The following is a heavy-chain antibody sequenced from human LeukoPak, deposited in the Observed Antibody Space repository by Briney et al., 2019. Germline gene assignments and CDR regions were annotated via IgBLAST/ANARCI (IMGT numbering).Heavy chain of an antibody. CDR1: GGSISSFY. Sequence: SETLSLTCTVSGGSISSFYWSWIRQSPGKGLEWIGNIYYSGSTYYNPSLRSRVTVSVDASKNQFSLRLTSVTAADTAVYYCARLLPFGWYFDLWGRGTLVTVSS. CDR3: ARLLPFGWYFDL. CDR2: IYYSGST. J-gene: IGHJ2*01. V-gene: IGHV4-59*04. D-gene: IGHD2-21*02.